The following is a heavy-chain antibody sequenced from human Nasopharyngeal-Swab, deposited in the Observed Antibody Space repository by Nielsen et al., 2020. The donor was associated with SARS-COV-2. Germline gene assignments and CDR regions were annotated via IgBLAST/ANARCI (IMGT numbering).Heavy chain of an antibody. CDR2: IKQDGSEK. Sequence: GESLKISCAASGFTFSSYWMSWVRQAPGKGLEWVANIKQDGSEKYYVDSVKGRFTISRDNAKNSLYLQMNSLGAEDTAVYYCARDSRFRFDRDYYYGMDVWGQGTTVTVSS. V-gene: IGHV3-7*01. D-gene: IGHD3-9*01. CDR1: GFTFSSYW. CDR3: ARDSRFRFDRDYYYGMDV. J-gene: IGHJ6*02.